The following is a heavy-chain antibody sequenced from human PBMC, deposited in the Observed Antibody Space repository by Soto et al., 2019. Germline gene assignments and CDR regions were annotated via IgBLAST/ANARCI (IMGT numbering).Heavy chain of an antibody. CDR3: ARVSLPLWFGEYLYGIDV. V-gene: IGHV1-18*01. Sequence: ASVKVSCKASGYTFTGYGISWVRQAPGQELEWMGWISAYNGNTNYAQKLQGRVTMTTDTSTSTAYMELRSLRSDDTAVYYCARVSLPLWFGEYLYGIDVRAQRTTVPVSS. CDR1: GYTFTGYG. J-gene: IGHJ6*02. CDR2: ISAYNGNT. D-gene: IGHD3-10*01.